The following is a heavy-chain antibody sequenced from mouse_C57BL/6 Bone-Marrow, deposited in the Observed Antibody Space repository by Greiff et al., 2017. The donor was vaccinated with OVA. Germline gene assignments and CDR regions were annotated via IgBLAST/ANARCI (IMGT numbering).Heavy chain of an antibody. CDR3: ARDYGSPAWFAY. D-gene: IGHD1-1*01. J-gene: IGHJ3*01. CDR2: IDPSDSYT. V-gene: IGHV1-50*01. Sequence: QVQLQQPGAELVKPGASVKLSCKASGYTFTSYWMQWVKQRPGQGLEWIGEIDPSDSYTNYNQKFKGKATLTVDKSSSTAYMQLSSLTSEDSSVYYCARDYGSPAWFAYWGRGTLVTVSA. CDR1: GYTFTSYW.